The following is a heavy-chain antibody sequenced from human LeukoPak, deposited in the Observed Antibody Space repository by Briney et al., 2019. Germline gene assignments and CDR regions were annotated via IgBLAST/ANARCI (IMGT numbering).Heavy chain of an antibody. CDR2: INPNSGGA. Sequence: VSVKVSCKASGYTFTGYYMHWVRQAPGQGLEWMGWINPNSGGANYAQKFQARVTMTRDTSISTAYMELSRPRSDDTAVYYCARVEGYFVHFDYWGQGTLVTVSS. CDR3: ARVEGYFVHFDY. D-gene: IGHD3-9*01. J-gene: IGHJ4*02. V-gene: IGHV1-2*02. CDR1: GYTFTGYY.